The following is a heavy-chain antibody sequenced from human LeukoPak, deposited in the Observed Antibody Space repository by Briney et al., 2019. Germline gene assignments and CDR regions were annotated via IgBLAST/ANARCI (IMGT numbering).Heavy chain of an antibody. J-gene: IGHJ4*02. CDR1: GFTLSSYS. D-gene: IGHD3-22*01. CDR3: ARDLIIPSTMIGSLEY. V-gene: IGHV3-21*01. CDR2: ISSSSSYI. Sequence: GGSLRLSCAASGFTLSSYSMNWVRQAPGKGLEWVSSISSSSSYIYYADSVRGRFTISRDNAKNSLYLQMNGLRAEDTAVYYCARDLIIPSTMIGSLEYWGQGTLVTVSS.